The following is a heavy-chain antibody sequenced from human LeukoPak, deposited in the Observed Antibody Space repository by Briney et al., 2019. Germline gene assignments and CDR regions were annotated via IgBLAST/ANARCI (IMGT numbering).Heavy chain of an antibody. CDR2: INPNSGGT. CDR3: ARNYYDSSGYYQNWFDP. D-gene: IGHD3-22*01. Sequence: ASVKVSCKASGYTFTGYYMHWVRQAPGQGLGWIGWINPNSGGTNYAQKFQGRVTMTRDTSISTAYMELSRLRSDDTAVYYCARNYYDSSGYYQNWFDPWGQGTLVTVSS. J-gene: IGHJ5*02. CDR1: GYTFTGYY. V-gene: IGHV1-2*02.